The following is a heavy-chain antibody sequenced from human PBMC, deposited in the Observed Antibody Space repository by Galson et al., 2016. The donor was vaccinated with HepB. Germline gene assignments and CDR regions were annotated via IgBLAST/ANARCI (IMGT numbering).Heavy chain of an antibody. CDR2: INHREII. J-gene: IGHJ5*02. CDR3: AREEGWFDP. Sequence: SETLSLTCAVYGVSFRGYYWSWIRQPPGKGLEWIAEINHREIINYNPSLKSRVTISVDTPKNQFSLKLSSVTAADTAVYYCAREEGWFDPWGQGTMVTVSS. V-gene: IGHV4-34*01. CDR1: GVSFRGYY.